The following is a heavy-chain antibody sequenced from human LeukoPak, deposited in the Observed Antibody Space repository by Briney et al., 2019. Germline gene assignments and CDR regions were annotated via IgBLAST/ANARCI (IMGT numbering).Heavy chain of an antibody. D-gene: IGHD3-10*01. CDR2: ISAHGLDK. J-gene: IGHJ4*02. CDR3: ARAFTPGIRKALWIGDSL. V-gene: IGHV3-30*04. CDR1: GFAFSSYA. Sequence: GTSLRLSCAASGFAFSSYAMHWVRQAPGKGLEGLAVISAHGLDKFYADSVRGRFTISKDTSQHKLFLQMNSLGSDDTGVYYCARAFTPGIRKALWIGDSLWDQETLVTVSS.